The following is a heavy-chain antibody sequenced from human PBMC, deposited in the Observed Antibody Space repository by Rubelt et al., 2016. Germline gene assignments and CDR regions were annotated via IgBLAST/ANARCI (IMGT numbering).Heavy chain of an antibody. D-gene: IGHD2-2*01. CDR2: ISNDVSKN. CDR3: ARWYCSSTTCYYDY. J-gene: IGHJ4*02. V-gene: IGHV3-30*03. Sequence: GLEWVAGISNDVSKNYYSDSVKGRFTISRDNSKNTLYLQMNSLRAEDTAVYYCARWYCSSTTCYYDYWGQGALVTVSS.